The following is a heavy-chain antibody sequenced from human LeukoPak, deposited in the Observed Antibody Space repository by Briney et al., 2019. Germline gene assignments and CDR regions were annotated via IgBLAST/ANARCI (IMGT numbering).Heavy chain of an antibody. CDR1: GFTFSSYA. CDR2: ISYEGSNK. Sequence: PGRSLRLPCAASGFTFSSYATHWVRQAPGKGLEWVAVISYEGSNKYYADSVKGRFTISRDNFKNTLYLQMNSLRAEDTAVYYCARSPTTYCSSTSCYIDYWGQGTLVTVSS. CDR3: ARSPTTYCSSTSCYIDY. J-gene: IGHJ4*02. V-gene: IGHV3-30*04. D-gene: IGHD2-2*01.